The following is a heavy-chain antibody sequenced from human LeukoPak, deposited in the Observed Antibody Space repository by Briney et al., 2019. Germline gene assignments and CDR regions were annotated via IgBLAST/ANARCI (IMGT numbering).Heavy chain of an antibody. CDR2: INSDGSST. Sequence: GGSLRLSCAASGFTFSSYWMHWVRQAPGKGQVWVSRINSDGSSTSYADSVKGRFTISRDNAKNTLYLQMNSLRAEDTAVYYCARDLELVGATPFDYWGQGTLVTVSS. V-gene: IGHV3-74*01. CDR1: GFTFSSYW. D-gene: IGHD1-26*01. J-gene: IGHJ4*02. CDR3: ARDLELVGATPFDY.